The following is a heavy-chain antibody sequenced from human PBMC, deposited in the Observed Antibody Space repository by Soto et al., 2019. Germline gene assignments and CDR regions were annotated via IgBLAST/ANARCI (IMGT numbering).Heavy chain of an antibody. Sequence: QVQLQESGPGLVKPSQTLSLTCTVSGGSISSGGYYWSWIRQHPGKGLEWIGYIYYSGSTYYNPSLKSRVTISVDTSKNQFSLKLSSVTAADTAVYYCARGTTVRGYYYDSSGYSNWFDPWGQGTLVTVSS. V-gene: IGHV4-31*03. CDR1: GGSISSGGYY. CDR3: ARGTTVRGYYYDSSGYSNWFDP. CDR2: IYYSGST. D-gene: IGHD3-22*01. J-gene: IGHJ5*02.